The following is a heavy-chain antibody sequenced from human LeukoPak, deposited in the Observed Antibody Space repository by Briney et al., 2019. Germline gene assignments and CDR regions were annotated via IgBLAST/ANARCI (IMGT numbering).Heavy chain of an antibody. CDR1: GGSFSGYF. J-gene: IGHJ5*02. V-gene: IGHV4-34*01. CDR3: ARHQARWFDP. CDR2: INHSGST. Sequence: SETLSLTCAVYGGSFSGYFWSWIRQPPGKGLEWIGEINHSGSTNYNPSLKSRVTISVDTSKNQFSLKLSSVTAADTAVYYCARHQARWFDPWGQGTLVTVSS.